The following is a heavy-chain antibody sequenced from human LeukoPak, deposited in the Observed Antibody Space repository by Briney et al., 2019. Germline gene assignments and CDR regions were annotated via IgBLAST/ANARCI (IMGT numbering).Heavy chain of an antibody. CDR1: GFTFSNYW. V-gene: IGHV3-74*01. D-gene: IGHD3-22*01. J-gene: IGHJ4*02. Sequence: GGSLRLSCAASGFTFSNYWMHWVRQAPGKGLVWVSRINTDGSTTTYVDSVKGRFTISRDNARNTLYLQLNSLRAEDTAVYFCAADISGYSWGQGTLVTVSS. CDR2: INTDGSTT. CDR3: AADISGYS.